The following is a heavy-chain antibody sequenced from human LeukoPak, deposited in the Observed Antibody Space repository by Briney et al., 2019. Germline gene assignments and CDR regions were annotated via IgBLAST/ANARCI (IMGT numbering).Heavy chain of an antibody. Sequence: PGGSLRLSCAASGFTFSNAWMSWVRQAPGKGLEWVGRIKSKTDGGTTDYAAPVKGRFTISRDDSKNTLYLQMNSLKTEDTAVYYCTTDFTMVRGRMGYWGQGTLVTVSS. CDR2: IKSKTDGGTT. V-gene: IGHV3-15*01. CDR3: TTDFTMVRGRMGY. J-gene: IGHJ4*02. CDR1: GFTFSNAW. D-gene: IGHD3-10*01.